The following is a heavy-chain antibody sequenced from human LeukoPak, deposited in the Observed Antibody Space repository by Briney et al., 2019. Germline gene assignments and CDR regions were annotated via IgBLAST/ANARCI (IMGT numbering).Heavy chain of an antibody. Sequence: PGGSLRLSCAASGFTFSGSAMHWVRQASGKGLEWVGRIRSKANSYATAYAASVKGRFTISRDDSKNTLYLQMNSLKTEDTAVYYCTTDSSVIAALPSDYYGMDVWGQGTTVTVSS. CDR1: GFTFSGSA. J-gene: IGHJ6*02. D-gene: IGHD6-13*01. V-gene: IGHV3-73*01. CDR3: TTDSSVIAALPSDYYGMDV. CDR2: IRSKANSYAT.